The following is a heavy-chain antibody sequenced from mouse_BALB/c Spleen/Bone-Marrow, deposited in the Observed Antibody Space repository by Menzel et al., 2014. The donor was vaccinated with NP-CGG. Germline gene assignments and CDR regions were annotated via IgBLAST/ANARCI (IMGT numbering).Heavy chain of an antibody. CDR3: NGNYYAMDY. D-gene: IGHD2-1*01. CDR1: GFNIKDYY. CDR2: IDPENGDT. Sequence: VQLQQSGAELVRSGASVKLSCTASGFNIKDYYMHWVKQRPEQGLEWIGWIDPENGDTEYAPKFQGKATMTADTSCNTAYLQLSSLTSEDTAVYYCNGNYYAMDYWGQGTSVTVSS. V-gene: IGHV14-4*02. J-gene: IGHJ4*01.